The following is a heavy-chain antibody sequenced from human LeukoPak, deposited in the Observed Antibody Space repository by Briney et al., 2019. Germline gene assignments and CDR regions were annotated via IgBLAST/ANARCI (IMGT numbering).Heavy chain of an antibody. V-gene: IGHV4-30-4*01. D-gene: IGHD3-22*01. CDR3: ARVGRIYYDSSGYTYYFDY. J-gene: IGHJ4*02. Sequence: KSSETLSLTCTVSGGSISSGDYYWRWIRQPPGKGLEWIGYIYYSGSTYYNPSLKSRVTISVDTSKNQFSLKLSSVTAADTAVYYCARVGRIYYDSSGYTYYFDYWGQGTLVTVSS. CDR1: GGSISSGDYY. CDR2: IYYSGST.